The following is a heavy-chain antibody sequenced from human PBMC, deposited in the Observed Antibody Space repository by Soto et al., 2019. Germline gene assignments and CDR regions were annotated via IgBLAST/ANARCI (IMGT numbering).Heavy chain of an antibody. V-gene: IGHV4-34*01. J-gene: IGHJ5*02. Sequence: QVQLQQWGAGLLKPSETLSLTCAVYGGSFSGYYWSWIRQPPGKGLEWIGEINHSGSTNYNPSLKSRVTISVDTSKNQFSLKLSSVTAADTAVYYCARADYDFWSGYYNWFDPWGQGTLVTVSS. D-gene: IGHD3-3*01. CDR1: GGSFSGYY. CDR2: INHSGST. CDR3: ARADYDFWSGYYNWFDP.